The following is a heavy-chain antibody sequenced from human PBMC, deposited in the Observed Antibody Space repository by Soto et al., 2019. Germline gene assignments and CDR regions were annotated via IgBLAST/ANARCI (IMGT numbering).Heavy chain of an antibody. CDR1: GFTFDDYA. CDR2: ISWNSGSI. V-gene: IGHV3-9*01. J-gene: IGHJ4*02. Sequence: GGSLRLSCXASGFTFDDYAMHWVRQAPGKGLEWVSGISWNSGSIGYADSVKGRFTISRDNAKKSLYLQMNSLRAEDTALYYCASGRGYDILTGYYPYFDYWGQGTLVTVSS. D-gene: IGHD3-9*01. CDR3: ASGRGYDILTGYYPYFDY.